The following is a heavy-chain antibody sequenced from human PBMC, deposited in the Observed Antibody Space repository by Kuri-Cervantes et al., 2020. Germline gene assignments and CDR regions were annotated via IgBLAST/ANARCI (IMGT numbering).Heavy chain of an antibody. CDR3: TTDPSTIAMARGVINDRPDYYYYYMDV. V-gene: IGHV3-72*01. D-gene: IGHD3-10*01. Sequence: GESLKISCAASGFTLSDHYVDWVRQAPGKGLEWVGRTRSKVNSYTTEYAAAVKGRFTASGDDSKNSLFLQMNSLKTEDTAVYYCTTDPSTIAMARGVINDRPDYYYYYMDVWGKGTTVTVSS. J-gene: IGHJ6*03. CDR2: TRSKVNSYTT. CDR1: GFTLSDHY.